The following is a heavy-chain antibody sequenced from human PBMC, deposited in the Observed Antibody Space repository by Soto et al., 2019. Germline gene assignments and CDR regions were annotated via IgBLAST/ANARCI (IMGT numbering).Heavy chain of an antibody. Sequence: GESLKISCAASGFTFSSYAMSWVRQAPGKGLEWGSAISGSGGSTYYADYVKGRFTITRDNSKNTLYLQMNSLRAEDTSVYYCAKLRLRLVIIPYSFDYWGQGTLVTVSS. CDR2: ISGSGGST. J-gene: IGHJ4*02. V-gene: IGHV3-23*01. D-gene: IGHD3-10*01. CDR3: AKLRLRLVIIPYSFDY. CDR1: GFTFSSYA.